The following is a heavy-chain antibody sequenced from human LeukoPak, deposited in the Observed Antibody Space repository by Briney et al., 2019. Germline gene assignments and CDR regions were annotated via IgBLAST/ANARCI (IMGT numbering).Heavy chain of an antibody. J-gene: IGHJ5*02. CDR3: ARNLGYSSGWYSPDWFDP. CDR2: TYYRSKWYN. V-gene: IGHV6-1*01. CDR1: GDSVSSNSAA. Sequence: SQTLSLTCAISGDSVSSNSAAWNWIRQSPSRGLEWLGRTYYRSKWYNDYAVSVKSRITINPDTSKNQFSLQLNSVTPEDTAVYYYARNLGYSSGWYSPDWFDPWGQGTLVTVSS. D-gene: IGHD6-19*01.